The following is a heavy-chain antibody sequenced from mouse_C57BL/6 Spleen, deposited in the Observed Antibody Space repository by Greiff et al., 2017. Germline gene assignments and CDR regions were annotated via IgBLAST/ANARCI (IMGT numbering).Heavy chain of an antibody. D-gene: IGHD2-1*01. CDR3: ARVNGNYVEYFDV. V-gene: IGHV5-16*01. J-gene: IGHJ1*03. CDR1: GFTFSDYY. Sequence: EVKLMESEGGLVQPGSSMKLSCTASGFTFSDYYMAWVRQVPEKGLEWVANINYDGSSTYYLDSLKSRFIISRDNAKNIRYLQMSSLKSEDTATYYCARVNGNYVEYFDVWGTGTTVTVSS. CDR2: INYDGSST.